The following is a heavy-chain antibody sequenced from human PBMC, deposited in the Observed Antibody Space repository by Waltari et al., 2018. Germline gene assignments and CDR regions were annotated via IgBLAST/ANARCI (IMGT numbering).Heavy chain of an antibody. CDR3: ARRGGSYRDY. J-gene: IGHJ4*02. V-gene: IGHV3-7*01. D-gene: IGHD1-26*01. CDR2: IKQDGSEK. CDR1: GFSLSSHL. Sequence: VQPVASGSRLVHPWGSLRLSFPAFGFSLSSHLLLWVRQAPGKGLEWVANIKQDGSEKYYVDSVKGRFTISRDNAKNSLYLQMNSLRAEDTAVYYCARRGGSYRDYWGQGTLVTVSS.